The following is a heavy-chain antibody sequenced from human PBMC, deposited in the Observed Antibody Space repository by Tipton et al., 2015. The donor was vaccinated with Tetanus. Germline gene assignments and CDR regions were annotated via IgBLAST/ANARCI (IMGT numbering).Heavy chain of an antibody. J-gene: IGHJ4*02. D-gene: IGHD1-26*01. Sequence: SLRLSCAASGFTFTSYAMSWVRQAPGKGLEWVAVVYKGGSSPHYADSVRGRFTISRDNSKNTLFLQMDSLRAEDTAIYYCAKDYIVGATKGPYYFDSWGQGTLVTVSS. CDR1: GFTFTSYA. CDR3: AKDYIVGATKGPYYFDS. V-gene: IGHV3-23*03. CDR2: VYKGGSSP.